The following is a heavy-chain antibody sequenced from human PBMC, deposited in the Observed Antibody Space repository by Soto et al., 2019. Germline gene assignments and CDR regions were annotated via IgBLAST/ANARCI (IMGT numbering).Heavy chain of an antibody. CDR1: GYTLTELS. V-gene: IGHV1-24*01. CDR3: ATVTGYSYGSRF. J-gene: IGHJ4*02. D-gene: IGHD5-18*01. Sequence: ASVKVSCKVSGYTLTELSMHWVRQAPGKGLEWMGGFDPEDGETIYAQKFQGRVTMTEDTSTDTAYMELSSLRSEDTAVYYCATVTGYSYGSRFWGQGTLVTVSS. CDR2: FDPEDGET.